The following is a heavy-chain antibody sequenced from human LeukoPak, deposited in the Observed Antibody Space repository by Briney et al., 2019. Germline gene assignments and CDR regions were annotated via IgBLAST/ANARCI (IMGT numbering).Heavy chain of an antibody. Sequence: SETLSLTCTVSGGSISSGDYYWSWIRQPPGKGLEWIGYIYYSGSTYYNPSLKSRVTISVDTSKNQFSLKLSSVTAADTAVYYCARGSWYAGGPFDYWGQGTLVTVSS. J-gene: IGHJ4*02. CDR3: ARGSWYAGGPFDY. D-gene: IGHD6-13*01. CDR2: IYYSGST. V-gene: IGHV4-30-4*01. CDR1: GGSISSGDYY.